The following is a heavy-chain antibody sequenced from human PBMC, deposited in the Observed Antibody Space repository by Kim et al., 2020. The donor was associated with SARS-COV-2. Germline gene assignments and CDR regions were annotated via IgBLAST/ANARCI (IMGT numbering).Heavy chain of an antibody. J-gene: IGHJ3*02. CDR2: ST. D-gene: IGHD2-15*01. CDR3: ARSEEDGAFDI. Sequence: STGYADSVKGRFTISRDNAKNSLYLQMNSLRAEDTALYHCARSEEDGAFDIWGQGTMVTVSS. V-gene: IGHV3-20*01.